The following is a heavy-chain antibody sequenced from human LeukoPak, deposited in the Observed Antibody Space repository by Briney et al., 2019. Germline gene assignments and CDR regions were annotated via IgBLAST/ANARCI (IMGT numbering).Heavy chain of an antibody. CDR1: GGTFSSYA. Sequence: ASVKVSCKASGGTFSSYAISWVRQAPGQGLEWMGRIIPILGIANYAQKFQDRVTITADKSTSTAYMELCSLRSEDTAVYYCARDIRGESYYYYYGMDVWGQGTTVTVSS. CDR2: IIPILGIA. J-gene: IGHJ6*02. CDR3: ARDIRGESYYYYYGMDV. D-gene: IGHD3-10*01. V-gene: IGHV1-69*04.